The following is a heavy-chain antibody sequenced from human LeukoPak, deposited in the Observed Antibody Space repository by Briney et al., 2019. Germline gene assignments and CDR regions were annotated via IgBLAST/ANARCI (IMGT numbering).Heavy chain of an antibody. J-gene: IGHJ4*02. CDR1: GFTFSSYA. CDR2: ISGSGGST. V-gene: IGHV3-23*01. D-gene: IGHD6-13*01. Sequence: PGGSLRLSCAASGFTFSSYAVSWVRQAPGKGLEWVSAISGSGGSTYYADSVKGRFTISRDNSKNTLYLQMNSLRAEDTAVYYCAKGRIAAAGRGTNDYWGQGTLVTVSS. CDR3: AKGRIAAAGRGTNDY.